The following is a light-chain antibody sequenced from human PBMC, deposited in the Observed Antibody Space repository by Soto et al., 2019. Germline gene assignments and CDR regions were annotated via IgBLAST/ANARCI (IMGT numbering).Light chain of an antibody. Sequence: QSALTQPPSASGSPGQSVTFSCTGTSSDVGRYNFVSWCQQHPGKAPKLIIYEVDKRPSGVPDRFSGSKSGSTASLTVSGLQAEDEADYYCSSFAGSNNFVFGSGTKVTVL. J-gene: IGLJ1*01. CDR3: SSFAGSNNFV. CDR2: EVD. V-gene: IGLV2-8*01. CDR1: SSDVGRYNF.